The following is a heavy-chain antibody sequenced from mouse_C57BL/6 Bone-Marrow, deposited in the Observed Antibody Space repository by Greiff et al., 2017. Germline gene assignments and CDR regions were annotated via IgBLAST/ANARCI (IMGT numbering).Heavy chain of an antibody. D-gene: IGHD2-5*01. CDR2: IYPRSGNT. Sequence: QVQLKESGAELARPGASVKLSCKASGYTFTSYGICWVKQRTGQGLEWIGEIYPRSGNTYYNETFKGKATLTADKSSSTAYMELRSLTSEDSAVYCCARSGPYYSNYTYAMDYWGQGTSVTVSS. V-gene: IGHV1-81*01. CDR3: ARSGPYYSNYTYAMDY. CDR1: GYTFTSYG. J-gene: IGHJ4*01.